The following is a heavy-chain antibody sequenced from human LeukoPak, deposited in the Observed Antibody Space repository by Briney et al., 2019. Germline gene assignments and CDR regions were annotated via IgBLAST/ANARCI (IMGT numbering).Heavy chain of an antibody. CDR1: GGTFNNSA. Sequence: PSVKVSCKTSGGTFNNSAISWVRQAPGQGLEWLGGIMPLFGTASYAQKFQGRVTITKDESTRTVYLELTSLTSDDTAVYYCARDVHGDYGSGWFGPWGQGTLVSVSS. CDR3: ARDVHGDYGSGWFGP. D-gene: IGHD4-17*01. J-gene: IGHJ5*02. CDR2: IMPLFGTA. V-gene: IGHV1-69*05.